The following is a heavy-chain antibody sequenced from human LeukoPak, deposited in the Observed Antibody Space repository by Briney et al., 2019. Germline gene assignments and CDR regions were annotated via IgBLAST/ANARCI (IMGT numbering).Heavy chain of an antibody. D-gene: IGHD3-10*02. CDR2: ISSSGSTI. V-gene: IGHV3-48*04. J-gene: IGHJ6*04. CDR3: AELGITMIGGV. Sequence: GGSLRLSCAASGFTFSSYSMNWVRQAPGKGMEWVSYISSSGSTIYYADSVKGRFTISRDNAKNSLYLQMNSLRAEDTAVYYCAELGITMIGGVWGKGTTVTISS. CDR1: GFTFSSYS.